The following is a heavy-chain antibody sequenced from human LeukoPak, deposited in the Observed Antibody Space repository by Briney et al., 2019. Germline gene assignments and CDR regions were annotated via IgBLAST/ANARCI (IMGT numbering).Heavy chain of an antibody. CDR2: ISGSGGST. V-gene: IGHV3-23*01. Sequence: GGSLRLSCAASGFTFSSYAMSWVRQVPGKRLEWVSAISGSGGSTYYADSVKGRFTISRDNSKNTLYLQMNSLRAEDTAVYYCAKDLRWLQYGYWGQGTLVTVSS. CDR3: AKDLRWLQYGY. J-gene: IGHJ4*02. CDR1: GFTFSSYA. D-gene: IGHD5-24*01.